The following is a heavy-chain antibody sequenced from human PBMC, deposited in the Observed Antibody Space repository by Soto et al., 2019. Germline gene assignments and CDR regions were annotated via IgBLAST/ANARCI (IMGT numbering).Heavy chain of an antibody. CDR3: ARADYYDSSGNYYFDY. Sequence: QVQLQESGPGLVKPSQTLSLTCTVSGGSISSGGYYWSWIRQHPGKGLEWIGYIYYSGSTYYNPYLTRRVTMSVDTSKNQLSLKLSSVSAADTAVYYFARADYYDSSGNYYFDYWGQGTLVTVSS. D-gene: IGHD3-22*01. CDR2: IYYSGST. J-gene: IGHJ4*02. V-gene: IGHV4-31*03. CDR1: GGSISSGGYY.